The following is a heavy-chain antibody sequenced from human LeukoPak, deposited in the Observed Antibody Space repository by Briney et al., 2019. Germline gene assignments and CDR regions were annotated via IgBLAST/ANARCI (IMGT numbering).Heavy chain of an antibody. CDR1: GGSISSYY. Sequence: SETLSLNCTVSGGSISSYYWSWIRQPPGKGLEWIGYIYYSGSTNYNPSLKSRVTISVDTSKNQFSLKLSSVTAADTAVYYCARALYGSGSYYPYYYFDYWGQGTLVTVSS. J-gene: IGHJ4*02. D-gene: IGHD3-10*01. CDR3: ARALYGSGSYYPYYYFDY. V-gene: IGHV4-59*01. CDR2: IYYSGST.